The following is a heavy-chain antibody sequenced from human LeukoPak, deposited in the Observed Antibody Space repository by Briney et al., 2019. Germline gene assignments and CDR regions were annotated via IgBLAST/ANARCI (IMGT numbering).Heavy chain of an antibody. J-gene: IGHJ4*02. V-gene: IGHV4-38-2*02. D-gene: IGHD3-10*01. CDR2: IYHSGST. Sequence: SETLSLTCTVSGYSISSGYYWGWIRQPPGKGLEWIGSIYHSGSTYYNPSLKSRVTISVDTSKNQFSLKLSSVTAADTAVYYCAKDRLVRGVIITYYFDYWGQGTLVTVSS. CDR1: GYSISSGYY. CDR3: AKDRLVRGVIITYYFDY.